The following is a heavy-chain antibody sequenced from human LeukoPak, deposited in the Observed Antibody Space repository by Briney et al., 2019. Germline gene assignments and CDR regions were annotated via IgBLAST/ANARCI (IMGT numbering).Heavy chain of an antibody. D-gene: IGHD1-7*01. V-gene: IGHV1-46*01. Sequence: ASVKVSCKPSGYTFTTYYIHWVRQAPGQGLEWMGSIYCSDGSTIYGQKFQGRVTITRDTSTSTLYMDLSGLRSEDTAVYYCARDWELRYWGHGTLVTVSS. CDR2: IYCSDGST. CDR1: GYTFTTYY. CDR3: ARDWELRY. J-gene: IGHJ4*01.